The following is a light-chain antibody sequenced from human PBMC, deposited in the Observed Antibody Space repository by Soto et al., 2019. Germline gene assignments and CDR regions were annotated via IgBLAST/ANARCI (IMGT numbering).Light chain of an antibody. J-gene: IGKJ1*01. CDR1: QSVSSY. Sequence: EIVLTQSPATLSLSPGERATLSCRASQSVSSYLAWYQHKPGHPPRLLIYDASTRATGIPARFSGSGSGTDFTLTISRLEPEDFAVYYCQQYGSSGTFGQGTKVDIK. V-gene: IGKV3-20*01. CDR2: DAS. CDR3: QQYGSSGT.